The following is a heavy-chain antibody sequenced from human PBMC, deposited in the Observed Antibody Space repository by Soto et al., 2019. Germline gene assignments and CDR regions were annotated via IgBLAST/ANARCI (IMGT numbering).Heavy chain of an antibody. Sequence: EVQLLESGGGLVQPGGSLRLSCAASGFTFSSYAMSWVRQAPGKGLEWVSAISGSGGSTYYADSVKGRFSISRDNSKNTLYLQMNSLRAEDTAVYYCAKDILIAARPVEDAFDIWGQGTMVTVSS. D-gene: IGHD6-6*01. CDR2: ISGSGGST. J-gene: IGHJ3*02. CDR1: GFTFSSYA. CDR3: AKDILIAARPVEDAFDI. V-gene: IGHV3-23*01.